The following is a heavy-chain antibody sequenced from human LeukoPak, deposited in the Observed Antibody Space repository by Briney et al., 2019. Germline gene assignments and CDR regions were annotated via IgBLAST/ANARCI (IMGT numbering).Heavy chain of an antibody. CDR2: IYYSGST. J-gene: IGHJ5*02. V-gene: IGHV4-34*01. CDR3: ARPIVGATNWFDP. Sequence: PSETLSLTCAVYGGSFSGYYWSWIRQPPGKGLEWIGSIYYSGSTYYNPSLKSRVTISVDTSKNQFSLKLSSVTAADTAVYYCARPIVGATNWFDPWGQGTLVTVSS. CDR1: GGSFSGYY. D-gene: IGHD1-26*01.